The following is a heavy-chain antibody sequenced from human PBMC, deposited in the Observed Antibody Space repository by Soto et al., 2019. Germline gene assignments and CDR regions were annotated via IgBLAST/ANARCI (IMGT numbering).Heavy chain of an antibody. Sequence: SETLSLTCTVSGGSISSYYWSWIRQPPGKGLEWIGYIYYSGSTNYNPSLKSRVTISVDTSKNQFSLKLSSVTAADTAVYYCARVHLRLYGSGSVIWFDPWGQGTLVTIS. D-gene: IGHD3-10*01. V-gene: IGHV4-59*08. CDR3: ARVHLRLYGSGSVIWFDP. CDR1: GGSISSYY. J-gene: IGHJ5*02. CDR2: IYYSGST.